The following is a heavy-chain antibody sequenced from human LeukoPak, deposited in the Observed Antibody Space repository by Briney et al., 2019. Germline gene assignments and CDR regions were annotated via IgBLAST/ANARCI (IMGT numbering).Heavy chain of an antibody. Sequence: ASVKVSCKASGYTFTGYYMHWVRQAPGQGLEWMGWISAYNGNTNYAQKLQGRVTMTTDTSTSTAYMELRSLRSDDTAVYYCARVGLLSLLGAFDIWGQGTMVTVSS. CDR1: GYTFTGYY. V-gene: IGHV1-18*04. D-gene: IGHD2-2*01. CDR2: ISAYNGNT. CDR3: ARVGLLSLLGAFDI. J-gene: IGHJ3*02.